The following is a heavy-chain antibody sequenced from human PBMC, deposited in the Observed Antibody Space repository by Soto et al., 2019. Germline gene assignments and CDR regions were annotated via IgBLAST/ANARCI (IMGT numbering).Heavy chain of an antibody. Sequence: ASVKVSCKASGYTFTSYAMHWVRQAPGQRLEWMGWINAGNGNTKYSQKFQGRVTITRDTSASTAYMELSSLRSEDTAVYYCASPPGILGATKFGMDVWGQGTTVTVSS. J-gene: IGHJ6*02. V-gene: IGHV1-3*01. CDR1: GYTFTSYA. CDR3: ASPPGILGATKFGMDV. CDR2: INAGNGNT. D-gene: IGHD1-26*01.